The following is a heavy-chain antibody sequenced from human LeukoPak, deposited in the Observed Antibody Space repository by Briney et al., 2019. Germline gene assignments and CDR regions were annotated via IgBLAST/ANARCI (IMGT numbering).Heavy chain of an antibody. CDR2: IRYDGSNK. V-gene: IGHV3-30*02. CDR1: GFTFSSYG. CDR3: AKDALLQPHV. Sequence: PGGSLRLSCAASGFTFSSYGMHWVRQAPGKGLEWVAFIRYDGSNKYYADSVKGRFTISRDNSKNTPYLQMNSLRAEDTAVYYCAKDALLQPHVWGQGTLVTVSS. J-gene: IGHJ4*02. D-gene: IGHD3-10*01.